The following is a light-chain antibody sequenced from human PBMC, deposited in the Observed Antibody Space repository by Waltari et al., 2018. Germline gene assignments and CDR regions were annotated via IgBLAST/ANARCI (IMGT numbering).Light chain of an antibody. CDR2: DIK. Sequence: QSALTQPASMSGSPGQSITISCTGTRNDIGSHTFVSWYQQHPGRAPRLIIFDIKRRPSGISSPFSGSRSGSTASLTISGLQAEDEADYYCCSYTSATTWIFGGGTRLTVL. V-gene: IGLV2-14*03. J-gene: IGLJ2*01. CDR3: CSYTSATTWI. CDR1: RNDIGSHTF.